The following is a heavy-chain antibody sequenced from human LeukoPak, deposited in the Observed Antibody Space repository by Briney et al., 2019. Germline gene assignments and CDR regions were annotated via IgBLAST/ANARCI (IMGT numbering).Heavy chain of an antibody. CDR3: ARDSYDYVWGSSNFDY. CDR2: IYTSGST. Sequence: SEALSLTCTVSGGSISSGSYYWSWIRQPAGKGLEWIGRIYTSGSTNYNPSLKSRVTISVDTSKNQFSLKLSSVTAADTAVYYCARDSYDYVWGSSNFDYWGQGTLVTVSS. V-gene: IGHV4-61*02. J-gene: IGHJ4*02. D-gene: IGHD3-16*01. CDR1: GGSISSGSYY.